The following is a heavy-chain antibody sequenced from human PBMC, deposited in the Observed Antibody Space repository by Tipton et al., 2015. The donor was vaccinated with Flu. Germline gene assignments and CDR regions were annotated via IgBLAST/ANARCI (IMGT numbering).Heavy chain of an antibody. Sequence: LVKPTQTLSLTCTVSGGSISSGGYYWSWIRQHPGKGLEWIGYIYYSGSTYYNPSLKSRVTISVDTSKNQFSLKLSSVTAADTAVYYCARLHALYDYSNYGPTPSMDVWGQGTTVTVSS. V-gene: IGHV4-31*03. D-gene: IGHD4-11*01. CDR3: ARLHALYDYSNYGPTPSMDV. J-gene: IGHJ6*02. CDR2: IYYSGST. CDR1: GGSISSGGYY.